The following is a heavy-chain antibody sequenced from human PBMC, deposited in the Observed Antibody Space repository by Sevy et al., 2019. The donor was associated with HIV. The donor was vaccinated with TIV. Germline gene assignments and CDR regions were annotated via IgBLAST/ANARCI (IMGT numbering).Heavy chain of an antibody. CDR2: INPNSGGT. CDR3: ARGGVWWELEDAFHI. D-gene: IGHD2-15*01. CDR1: GYTFTGYY. J-gene: IGHJ3*02. V-gene: IGHV1-2*02. Sequence: ASVKVSCRTSGYTFTGYYIHWVRQAPGQGLEWMGWINPNSGGTNYAQKFQGRVTMTTDTSISTACMELRKLSADDMAVYYYARGGVWWELEDAFHIWGQGTMVTVSS.